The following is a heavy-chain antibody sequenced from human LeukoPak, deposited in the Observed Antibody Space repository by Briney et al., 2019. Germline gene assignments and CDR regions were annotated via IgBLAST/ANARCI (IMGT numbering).Heavy chain of an antibody. V-gene: IGHV4-34*12. CDR1: GGSFSGYY. J-gene: IGHJ5*01. D-gene: IGHD3-10*01. CDR3: ARRVGFYGSGSLNYFDP. CDR2: IFRTGST. Sequence: ASETLSLTCAVYGGSFSGYYWGWIRQPPGKGLEWIGSIFRTGSTYYSASLKSRVSISVDTSKNHIALKLTSVTAADTAVYFCARRVGFYGSGSLNYFDPWGQGILVSVS.